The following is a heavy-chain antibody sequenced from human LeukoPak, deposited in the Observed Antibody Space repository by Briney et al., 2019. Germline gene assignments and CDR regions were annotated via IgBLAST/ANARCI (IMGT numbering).Heavy chain of an antibody. CDR2: IWYDGSNK. Sequence: GGSLRLSCAASGFTFSSYGMHWVRQAPGKGLEWVAVIWYDGSNKYYADSVKGRFTISRDNSKNTLYLQMNSLRAEDTALYYCARVNYDFWSGYSDYWGQGTLVTVSS. V-gene: IGHV3-33*01. CDR1: GFTFSSYG. CDR3: ARVNYDFWSGYSDY. D-gene: IGHD3-3*01. J-gene: IGHJ4*02.